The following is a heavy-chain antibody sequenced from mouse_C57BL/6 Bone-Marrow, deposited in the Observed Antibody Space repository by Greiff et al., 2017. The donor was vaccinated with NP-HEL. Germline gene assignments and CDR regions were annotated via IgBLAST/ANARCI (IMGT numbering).Heavy chain of an antibody. D-gene: IGHD1-1*01. CDR1: GYTFTSYG. V-gene: IGHV1-81*01. CDR3: ARDITTVVALYAMDD. J-gene: IGHJ4*01. Sequence: QVQLQQSGAELARPGASVKLSCKASGYTFTSYGISWVKQRTGQGLEWIGEIYPRSGNTYYNEKFKGKATLTADKSSSTAYMELRSLTSEDSAVYFCARDITTVVALYAMDDWGQGTSVTVSS. CDR2: IYPRSGNT.